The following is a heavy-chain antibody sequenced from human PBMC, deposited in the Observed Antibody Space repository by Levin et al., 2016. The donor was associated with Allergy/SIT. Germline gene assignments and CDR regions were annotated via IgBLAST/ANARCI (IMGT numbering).Heavy chain of an antibody. V-gene: IGHV3-23*01. J-gene: IGHJ5*02. CDR3: AKGCSRYYDFRNWFDP. CDR2: ISGSGGST. CDR1: GFTFSSYG. Sequence: GGSLRLSCAASGFTFSSYGMSWVRQAPGKGLEWVSAISGSGGSTYYADSVKGRFTMSRDNSKNTLYLQMNSLRAEDAAVYYCAKGCSRYYDFRNWFDPWGQGTLVTVSS. D-gene: IGHD3/OR15-3a*01.